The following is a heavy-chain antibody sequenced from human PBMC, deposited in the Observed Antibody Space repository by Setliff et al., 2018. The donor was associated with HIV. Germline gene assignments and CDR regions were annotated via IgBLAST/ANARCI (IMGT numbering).Heavy chain of an antibody. J-gene: IGHJ3*02. Sequence: GGSLRLSCAASGFSFNNFVMHWVRHAPGKGLEWVAVISYDGSDIYYADSVKGRFTISRENSKNTLYLQMNSLRPEDTAVYYCARAFGYYDFWSGYSGDEFDIWGQGTTVTVSS. CDR2: ISYDGSDI. D-gene: IGHD3-3*01. V-gene: IGHV3-30*04. CDR3: ARAFGYYDFWSGYSGDEFDI. CDR1: GFSFNNFV.